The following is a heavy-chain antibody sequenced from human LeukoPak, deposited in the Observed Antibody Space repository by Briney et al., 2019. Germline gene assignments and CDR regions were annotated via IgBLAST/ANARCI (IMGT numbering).Heavy chain of an antibody. V-gene: IGHV3-7*03. D-gene: IGHD6-6*01. CDR3: ASIAARPAWFNP. CDR1: GFTVSSNY. Sequence: GGSLRLSCAASGFTVSSNYMSWVRQAPGKGLEWVANIKQDGSEKYYVDSVKGRFTISRDNAKNSLYLQMNSLRAEDTAVYYCASIAARPAWFNPWGQGTLVTVS. J-gene: IGHJ5*02. CDR2: IKQDGSEK.